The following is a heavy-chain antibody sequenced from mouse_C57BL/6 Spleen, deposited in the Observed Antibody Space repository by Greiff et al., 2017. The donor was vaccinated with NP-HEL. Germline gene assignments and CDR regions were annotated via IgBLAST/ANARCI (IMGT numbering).Heavy chain of an antibody. CDR3: AGSGDYGSSPLYAMDY. J-gene: IGHJ4*01. V-gene: IGHV1-69*01. Sequence: QQSCKASGYTFTSYWMHWVKQRPGQGLEWIGEIDPSDSYTNYNQKFKGQSTLTVDNSSSTAYMQPSSLTSEDSAVYYCAGSGDYGSSPLYAMDYWGQGTSVTVSS. D-gene: IGHD1-1*01. CDR1: GYTFTSYW. CDR2: IDPSDSYT.